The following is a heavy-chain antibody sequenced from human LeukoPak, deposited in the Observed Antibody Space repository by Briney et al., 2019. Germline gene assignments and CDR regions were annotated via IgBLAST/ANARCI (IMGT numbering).Heavy chain of an antibody. V-gene: IGHV1-69*13. J-gene: IGHJ4*02. Sequence: ASVKVSCKASGGTFSSYAISWVRQAPGQGLEWMGGIIPIFGTANYAQKFQGRVTITADESTSTAYMELSSLRSEDTAVYYCARGFDSSGYYLYYFDYWGQGTLVTVPS. D-gene: IGHD3-22*01. CDR2: IIPIFGTA. CDR1: GGTFSSYA. CDR3: ARGFDSSGYYLYYFDY.